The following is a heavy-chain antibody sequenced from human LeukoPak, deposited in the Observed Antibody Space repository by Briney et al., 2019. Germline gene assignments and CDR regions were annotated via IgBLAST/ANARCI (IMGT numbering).Heavy chain of an antibody. D-gene: IGHD6-13*01. V-gene: IGHV4-61*02. CDR3: ARGIRYSSSSRTYNRFDP. J-gene: IGHJ5*02. CDR1: GGSISSGSYY. Sequence: SQTLSLTCTVSGGSISSGSYYWSWIRQPAGKGLEWIGRIYTSGSTNYNPSLKSRVTISVDTSKNQFSLKLSSVTAADTAVYHCARGIRYSSSSRTYNRFDPWGQGTLVTVSS. CDR2: IYTSGST.